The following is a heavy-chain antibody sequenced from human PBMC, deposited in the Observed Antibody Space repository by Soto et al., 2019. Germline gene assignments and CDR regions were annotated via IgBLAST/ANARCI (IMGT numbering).Heavy chain of an antibody. J-gene: IGHJ4*02. CDR3: AKAAGYSSSWYPH. CDR2: ISGSGAST. D-gene: IGHD6-13*01. CDR1: GFTVSSCT. Sequence: GSLRLSCVAAGFTVSSCTMTWVRQSPGKGLEWVSAISGSGASTYYADSVKGRFTISRDNSKNTLYVQMNSLGAEDTAVYYCAKAAGYSSSWYPHWSQGRLVTVPQ. V-gene: IGHV3-23*01.